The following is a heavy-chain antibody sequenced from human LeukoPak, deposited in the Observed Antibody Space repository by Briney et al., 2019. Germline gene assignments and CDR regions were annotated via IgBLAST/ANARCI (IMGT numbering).Heavy chain of an antibody. CDR3: ARDHRFSYDFWSGYQIGFDY. CDR1: GFTLRNYA. CDR2: LSFDGNNK. V-gene: IGHV3-30*04. J-gene: IGHJ4*02. Sequence: PGGSLRLSCAASGFTLRNYAMHWVRQAPGKGLEWVAVLSFDGNNKYFADSVKGRFTISRDNSKNTVSLQMNSLRAEDTAVYYCARDHRFSYDFWSGYQIGFDYWGQGTLVTVSS. D-gene: IGHD3-3*01.